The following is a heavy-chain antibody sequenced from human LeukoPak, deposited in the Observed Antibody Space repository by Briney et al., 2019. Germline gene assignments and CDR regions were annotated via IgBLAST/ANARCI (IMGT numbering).Heavy chain of an antibody. V-gene: IGHV4-31*03. CDR3: ARIERVMATIEPFIDY. CDR1: GGSISSGGYY. Sequence: SETLSLTCTVSGGSISSGGYYWSWIRQHPGKGLEWIGYIYYSGSTYYNPSLKSRVTISVDTSKNQFSLKLSSVTAADTAVYYCARIERVMATIEPFIDYWGRGTLVTVSS. CDR2: IYYSGST. J-gene: IGHJ4*02. D-gene: IGHD5-24*01.